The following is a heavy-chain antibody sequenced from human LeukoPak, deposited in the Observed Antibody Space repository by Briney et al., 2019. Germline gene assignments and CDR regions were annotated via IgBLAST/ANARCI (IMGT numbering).Heavy chain of an antibody. V-gene: IGHV3-30-3*01. CDR3: TRENRATNGRFYFDY. D-gene: IGHD1-26*01. CDR2: ISYDGTNK. J-gene: IGHJ4*02. CDR1: GFTFSSYA. Sequence: GGSLRLSCVVSGFTFSSYAMHWARQAPGKGLEWVADISYDGTNKYYADYVKGRFTISRDNAKNTLFLQMNSLRAEDTAVYYCTRENRATNGRFYFDYWGQGTLVTVSS.